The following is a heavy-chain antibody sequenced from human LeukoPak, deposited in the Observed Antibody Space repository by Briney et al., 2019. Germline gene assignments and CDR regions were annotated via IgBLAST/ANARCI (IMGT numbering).Heavy chain of an antibody. D-gene: IGHD3-16*01. CDR1: GDSVSSNSAA. Sequence: SQTLSLTCVISGDSVSSNSAAWNWIRQSPSRGLEWLGRTYYRSKWYNDYAPSVKSRITFNADTSKNQFSLQLNSVTSEDTAVYYCARVDLGIRSFDYWGQGTLVTVSS. CDR2: TYYRSKWYN. CDR3: ARVDLGIRSFDY. V-gene: IGHV6-1*01. J-gene: IGHJ4*02.